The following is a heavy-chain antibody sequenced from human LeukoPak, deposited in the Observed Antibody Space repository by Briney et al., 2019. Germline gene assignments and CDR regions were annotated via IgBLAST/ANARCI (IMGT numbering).Heavy chain of an antibody. J-gene: IGHJ4*02. CDR1: GYTFTGYY. V-gene: IGHV1-2*02. CDR2: INPNSGGT. CDR3: ARDLQSSSGYYYVVGY. Sequence: ASVKVSCKASGYTFTGYYMHWVRQAPGQGLEWMGWINPNSGGTNYAQKFRGRVTMTRDTSISTAYMELSRLRSDDTAVYYCARDLQSSSGYYYVVGYWGQGTLVTVSS. D-gene: IGHD3-22*01.